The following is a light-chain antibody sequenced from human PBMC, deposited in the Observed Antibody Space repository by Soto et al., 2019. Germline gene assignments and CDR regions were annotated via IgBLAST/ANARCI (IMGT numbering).Light chain of an antibody. Sequence: EIVLTQSPATLSLSPGETATLSCSASRSVSSYLAWYQQKPGQTPRLLIHDASNRAPGIPVRFSGSGSGTDFTLTISSLEPEDFAVYYCQQRTNWPSSTFGQGTRLEIK. V-gene: IGKV3-11*01. CDR3: QQRTNWPSST. CDR2: DAS. J-gene: IGKJ5*01. CDR1: RSVSSY.